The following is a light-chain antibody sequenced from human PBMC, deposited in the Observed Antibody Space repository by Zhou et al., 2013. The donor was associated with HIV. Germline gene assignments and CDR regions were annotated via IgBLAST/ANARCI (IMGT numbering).Light chain of an antibody. CDR2: GAS. Sequence: EIVLTQSPGTLSLFPGETATLSCRASQSVASNFLAWYQQKRGQAPRLLMYGASNRPTGIPDRFSGSGSGTDFTLTISSLEPEDFAVYYCQQRSNWPPWTFGQGTKVEIK. CDR3: QQRSNWPPWT. J-gene: IGKJ1*01. CDR1: QSVASNF. V-gene: IGKV3D-20*02.